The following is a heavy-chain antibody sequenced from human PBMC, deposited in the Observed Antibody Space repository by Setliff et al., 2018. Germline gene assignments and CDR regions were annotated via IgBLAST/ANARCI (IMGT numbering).Heavy chain of an antibody. J-gene: IGHJ3*02. D-gene: IGHD3-22*01. Sequence: GGSLRLSCAASAFTFKNYWMSWVRQAPGKGLEWVANIKGDGSGKFYLDSVKGRFTISRDNAKNSLYLQMNSLRAEDTAVYYCARDRISRYYDSGAHAFDIWGQGTMVTVSS. V-gene: IGHV3-7*03. CDR2: IKGDGSGK. CDR1: AFTFKNYW. CDR3: ARDRISRYYDSGAHAFDI.